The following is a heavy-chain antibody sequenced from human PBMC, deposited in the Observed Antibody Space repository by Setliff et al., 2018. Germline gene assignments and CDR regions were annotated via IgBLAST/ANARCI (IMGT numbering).Heavy chain of an antibody. Sequence: SETLSLTCAVYGGSFSGYYWSWIRQPPGKRLEWIGEIIHSGSTNYNPSLKGRFTISRDNAKRSLYLQMNGLRADDTGVYYCVRDDADNYDAFDNWGQGTLVTVSS. CDR1: GGSFSGYY. J-gene: IGHJ3*02. V-gene: IGHV4-34*12. CDR2: IIHSGST. D-gene: IGHD1-1*01. CDR3: VRDDADNYDAFDN.